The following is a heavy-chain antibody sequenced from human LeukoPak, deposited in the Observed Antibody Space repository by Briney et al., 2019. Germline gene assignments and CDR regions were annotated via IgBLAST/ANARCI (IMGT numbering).Heavy chain of an antibody. D-gene: IGHD6-13*01. J-gene: IGHJ5*02. CDR3: ATAPRGAAAEEWNWFDP. V-gene: IGHV1-24*01. Sequence: ASVKVSRKVSGYTLTELSMHWVRQAPGKGLEWMGGFDPEDGETIYAQKFQGRVTMTEDTSTDTAYMELSSLRSEDTAVYYCATAPRGAAAEEWNWFDPWGQGTLVTVSS. CDR1: GYTLTELS. CDR2: FDPEDGET.